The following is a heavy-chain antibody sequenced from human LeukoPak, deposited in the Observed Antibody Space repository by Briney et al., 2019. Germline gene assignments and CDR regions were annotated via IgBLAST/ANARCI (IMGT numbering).Heavy chain of an antibody. CDR3: AKDVCGNYCSFDV. V-gene: IGHV3-23*01. Sequence: QTGGSLRLSCAASGFTFSTYAMSWVRQAPGKGLDWVSGISGSGDNTYYADSAKGRFTISRDNSKNTVYLQMNSLRAEDTPLYYCAKDVCGNYCSFDVWGQGTMVTVSS. D-gene: IGHD1-26*01. CDR2: ISGSGDNT. J-gene: IGHJ3*01. CDR1: GFTFSTYA.